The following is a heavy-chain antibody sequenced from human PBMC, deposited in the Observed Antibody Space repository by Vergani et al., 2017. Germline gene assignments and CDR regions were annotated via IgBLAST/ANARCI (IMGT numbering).Heavy chain of an antibody. D-gene: IGHD1-1*01. J-gene: IGHJ3*01. V-gene: IGHV1-18*01. CDR2: IRPYTGHT. CDR1: SHTFQTYG. Sequence: QVKLVQSGAELKKPGASVSVSCKGSSHTFQTYGISWVRQAPGKGLEWMAWIRPYTGHTIYAQKFQDRVTMTADTSTNTACMELRSLRSDDTAVYFCARVAPSNSEVTPTACEVWGQGTMVTVSS. CDR3: ARVAPSNSEVTPTACEV.